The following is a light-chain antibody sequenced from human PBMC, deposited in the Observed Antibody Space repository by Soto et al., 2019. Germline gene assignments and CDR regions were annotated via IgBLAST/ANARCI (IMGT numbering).Light chain of an antibody. V-gene: IGKV1-27*01. CDR1: QGISNY. J-gene: IGKJ3*01. CDR2: AAS. CDR3: QHYHSPPFT. Sequence: DIQMTHSPSSLSAFVGDSVTFTCRASQGISNYLAWYHQKPGKVPKLLVYAASTLHSQVPSRISGSGSGTEFTLTIRSLQPEDVGTYYCQHYHSPPFTFGPGTKLEIK.